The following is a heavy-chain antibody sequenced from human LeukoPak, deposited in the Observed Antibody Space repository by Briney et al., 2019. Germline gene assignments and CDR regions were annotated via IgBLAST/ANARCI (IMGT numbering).Heavy chain of an antibody. V-gene: IGHV3-23*01. Sequence: PGGSLRLSCTTSGFAFSNYAMNWVRQAPGKGPEWVSGISGFNTYYADSVKGRFTIFRDNSKNVLYLQMDRLRAEDTAVYSYAKDVCTSPRCLLYFDSWGQGTLVTVSS. J-gene: IGHJ4*02. CDR2: ISGFNT. CDR3: AKDVCTSPRCLLYFDS. CDR1: GFAFSNYA. D-gene: IGHD2-8*01.